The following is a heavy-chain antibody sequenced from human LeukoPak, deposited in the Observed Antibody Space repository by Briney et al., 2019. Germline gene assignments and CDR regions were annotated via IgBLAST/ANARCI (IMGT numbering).Heavy chain of an antibody. CDR3: AREAYYYGSGSPLLYYYGMDV. Sequence: GSLRLSCAASGFTFSSYAMHWVRQAPGKGLEWVTVISYDGSNKYYADSVKGRFTISRDNSKNTLYLQMNSLRAEDTAVYYCAREAYYYGSGSPLLYYYGMDVWGKGTTVTVSS. V-gene: IGHV3-30*04. D-gene: IGHD3-10*01. CDR1: GFTFSSYA. J-gene: IGHJ6*04. CDR2: ISYDGSNK.